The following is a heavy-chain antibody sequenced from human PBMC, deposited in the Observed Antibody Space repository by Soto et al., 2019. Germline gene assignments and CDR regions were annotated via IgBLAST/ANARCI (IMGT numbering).Heavy chain of an antibody. D-gene: IGHD2-2*01. Sequence: LRLSCAASGFTFSSSWMFWVRQAPEKGLVWISRITPDGTTTSYADSVKGRFTISRDNAKNTVYLQMNSLRAEDTAVYYCARDLASSPGYWGQGTLVTVS. CDR1: GFTFSSSW. CDR2: ITPDGTTT. V-gene: IGHV3-74*01. CDR3: ARDLASSPGY. J-gene: IGHJ4*02.